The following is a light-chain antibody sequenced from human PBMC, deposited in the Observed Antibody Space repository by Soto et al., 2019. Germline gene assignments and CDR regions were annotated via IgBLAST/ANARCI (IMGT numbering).Light chain of an antibody. CDR3: SSYTSSTTRV. CDR1: SSDVGGYNY. CDR2: EVS. Sequence: QSALTQPASVSGSPGQSITISCTGTSSDVGGYNYVSWYQQHPGKAPKLMIYEVSNRPSGVSTRFSGSKSGNTASLTISGLQAEDEADYYCSSYTSSTTRVFDGGTKVTVL. J-gene: IGLJ2*01. V-gene: IGLV2-14*01.